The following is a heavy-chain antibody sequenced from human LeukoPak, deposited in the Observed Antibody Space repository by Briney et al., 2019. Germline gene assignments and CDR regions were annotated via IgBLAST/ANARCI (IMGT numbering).Heavy chain of an antibody. CDR1: GFTFSSYG. Sequence: GGSLRLSCAASGFTFSSYGMHWVRQAPGKGLEWVAVIWYDGSNKYYADSVKGRFTISRDNSKNTLYLQMNSLRAEDTAVYYCARVAALYYYDSSGIDYWGQGTLVTVSS. CDR2: IWYDGSNK. D-gene: IGHD3-22*01. V-gene: IGHV3-33*01. CDR3: ARVAALYYYDSSGIDY. J-gene: IGHJ4*02.